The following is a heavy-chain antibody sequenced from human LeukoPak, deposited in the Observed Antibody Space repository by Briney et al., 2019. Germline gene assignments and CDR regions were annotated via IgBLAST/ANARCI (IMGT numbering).Heavy chain of an antibody. CDR1: GYTFTSYG. V-gene: IGHV1-18*01. J-gene: IGHJ6*03. Sequence: AASVKVSCKASGYTFTSYGISWVRQAPGQGLEWMGWISAYNGNTNYAQKLQGRVTMTTDTSTSTAYMELSSLRSEDTAVYYCASSEGTVTTSAYYYYYMDVWGRGTTVTVSS. CDR2: ISAYNGNT. D-gene: IGHD4-17*01. CDR3: ASSEGTVTTSAYYYYYMDV.